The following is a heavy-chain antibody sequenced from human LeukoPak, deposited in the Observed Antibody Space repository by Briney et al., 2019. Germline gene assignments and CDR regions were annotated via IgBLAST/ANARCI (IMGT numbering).Heavy chain of an antibody. J-gene: IGHJ6*02. CDR2: MNPNSGKT. V-gene: IGHV1-8*01. CDR1: GYTFTSYD. CDR3: ARWALRYFDWLQLHYYYGMDV. D-gene: IGHD3-9*01. Sequence: GASVKVSCKASGYTFTSYDMNWVGQATGQGLEWMGWMNPNSGKTGYAQKFQGRVTMTRNTSISTAYMELSSLRSEDTAVYYCARWALRYFDWLQLHYYYGMDVWGQGTTVTVSS.